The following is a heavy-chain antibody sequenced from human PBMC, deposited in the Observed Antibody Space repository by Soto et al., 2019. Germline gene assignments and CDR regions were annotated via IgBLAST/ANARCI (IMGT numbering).Heavy chain of an antibody. CDR3: TTNFYSDHGMDV. Sequence: EVQLVESGGGLVKTGGSLRLSCAASGITFSKAWMNWVRQSPGKGLEWVGRIKSKSDGGTTAYAAHVKGRFTISRDDSQNTLCLQMHSLKTEDTAVYYCTTNFYSDHGMDVWGHGTTVTVSS. CDR1: GITFSKAW. CDR2: IKSKSDGGTT. J-gene: IGHJ6*02. D-gene: IGHD4-17*01. V-gene: IGHV3-15*01.